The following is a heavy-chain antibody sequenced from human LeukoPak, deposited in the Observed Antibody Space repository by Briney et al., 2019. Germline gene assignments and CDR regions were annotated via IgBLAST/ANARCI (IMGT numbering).Heavy chain of an antibody. Sequence: GGSLRLSCAASGFTFSSYGMHWVRQAPGKGLEWVAVIWYDGSNKYYADSVKGRFTISRDNSKNTLYLQMDSLRAEDTALYYCAKLFSYCTGGTCYSFPDFWGLGTLVTVSS. J-gene: IGHJ4*02. CDR3: AKLFSYCTGGTCYSFPDF. CDR1: GFTFSSYG. CDR2: IWYDGSNK. V-gene: IGHV3-33*06. D-gene: IGHD2-15*01.